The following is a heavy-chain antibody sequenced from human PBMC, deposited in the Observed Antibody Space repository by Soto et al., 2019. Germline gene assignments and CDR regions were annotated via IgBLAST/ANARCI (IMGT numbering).Heavy chain of an antibody. CDR3: ARSLPVSGKYYFDY. Sequence: QVQLQQWGAGLLKPSETLSLTCAVYGGSFSGYYWSWIRQPPGRGREWIGEINHSGSTNYNPSLKSRVTISVDTSKNQFSLKLSSVTAADTAVYYCARSLPVSGKYYFDYWGQGTLVTVSS. CDR2: INHSGST. CDR1: GGSFSGYY. J-gene: IGHJ4*02. V-gene: IGHV4-34*01. D-gene: IGHD4-17*01.